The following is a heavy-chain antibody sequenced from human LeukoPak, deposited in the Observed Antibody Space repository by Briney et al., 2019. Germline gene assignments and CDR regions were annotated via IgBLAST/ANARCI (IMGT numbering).Heavy chain of an antibody. CDR3: ARGGPHLWFGELSPYRMYV. Sequence: ASVKVSCKASGYTFTSYAMKWVRQAPGQGLEWMGWINTNTGNPTYAQGFTGRFVFSLDTSVSTAYLQISSLKAEDTAVYYCARGGPHLWFGELSPYRMYVWGQGTTVTVSS. J-gene: IGHJ6*02. D-gene: IGHD3-10*01. V-gene: IGHV7-4-1*02. CDR2: INTNTGNP. CDR1: GYTFTSYA.